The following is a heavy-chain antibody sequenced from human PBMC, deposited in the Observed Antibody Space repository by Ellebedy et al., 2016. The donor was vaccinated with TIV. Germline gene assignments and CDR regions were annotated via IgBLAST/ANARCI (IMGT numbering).Heavy chain of an antibody. CDR1: GGTFSSFA. D-gene: IGHD3-9*01. Sequence: AASVTVSCKASGGTFSSFAINWVRQAPGQGLEWMGGSIPVFGTTNYAQRFQGRLTITADESTSTAHMELTSLRSEDTAVYYCARVAAHDYDVFFYGMDVWGQGTTVTVSS. J-gene: IGHJ6*02. CDR2: SIPVFGTT. CDR3: ARVAAHDYDVFFYGMDV. V-gene: IGHV1-69*13.